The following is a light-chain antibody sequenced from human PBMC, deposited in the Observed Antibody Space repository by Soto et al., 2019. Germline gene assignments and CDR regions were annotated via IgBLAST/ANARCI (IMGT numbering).Light chain of an antibody. Sequence: EIVLTQSPATLSLSAGERATLSCRASQSVSSYLAWYQQKPGQAPRLLIYDASNRATGIPARFSGSGSGTDFTLTINSLEPEDFAVYFCQQRINWPLTFGGGTKVEIK. CDR1: QSVSSY. CDR3: QQRINWPLT. V-gene: IGKV3-11*01. J-gene: IGKJ4*01. CDR2: DAS.